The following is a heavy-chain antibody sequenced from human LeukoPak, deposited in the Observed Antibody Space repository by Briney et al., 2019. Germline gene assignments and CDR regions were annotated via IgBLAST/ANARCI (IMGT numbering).Heavy chain of an antibody. CDR2: IYRGGTT. Sequence: PGGSLRLSCAASGFTVSSNYMSWVRQAAGKGVEWVSVIYRGGTTYYADSVKGRFTISRDNSKNTLYLQMNSLRGEDTAVYYCARVLSVSYCDSWGQGTLVTVSS. V-gene: IGHV3-53*01. D-gene: IGHD2/OR15-2a*01. CDR3: ARVLSVSYCDS. J-gene: IGHJ4*02. CDR1: GFTVSSNY.